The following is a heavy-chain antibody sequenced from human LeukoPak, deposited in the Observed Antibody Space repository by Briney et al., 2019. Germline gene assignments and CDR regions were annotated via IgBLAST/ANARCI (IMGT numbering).Heavy chain of an antibody. CDR1: GYSISSGYY. V-gene: IGHV4-38-2*01. D-gene: IGHD1-26*01. Sequence: SETLSLTCAVSGYSISSGYYWGWIRQPPGKGLEWIGSIYHSGSTYYNPSLKSRVTISVDTSKNQFSLKLSSVTAADTAVYYCARQSVGRSSLEWGQGTLVTVSS. CDR3: ARQSVGRSSLE. CDR2: IYHSGST. J-gene: IGHJ4*02.